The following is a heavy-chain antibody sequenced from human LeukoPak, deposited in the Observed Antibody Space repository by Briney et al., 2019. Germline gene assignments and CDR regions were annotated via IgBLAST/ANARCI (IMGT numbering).Heavy chain of an antibody. J-gene: IGHJ1*01. D-gene: IGHD6-19*01. CDR1: GFTFGRYA. V-gene: IGHV3-30*02. Sequence: GGSLRLFCTASGFTFGRYAMHWLRQAPGKGLEWVTFIRYDGRNKYYADSVKGRFTISRDNSKNTLYLQMNSLRPEDTAVYYCARGGKIAVVGTRSPQYFHHWGQGTLVTVSS. CDR2: IRYDGRNK. CDR3: ARGGKIAVVGTRSPQYFHH.